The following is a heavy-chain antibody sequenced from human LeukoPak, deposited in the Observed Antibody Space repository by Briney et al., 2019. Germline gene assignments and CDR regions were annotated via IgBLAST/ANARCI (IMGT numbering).Heavy chain of an antibody. V-gene: IGHV3-74*01. Sequence: PGGSLRLSCTASGFSFSGHWMHWARQLPGKGLVWVSRISPTGSTTSYADSVKGRFTISRDNAKNSLYLQMNSLRAEDTAIYYCTRVGYIDEGIDYWGQGTLVTVSS. D-gene: IGHD5-24*01. J-gene: IGHJ4*02. CDR3: TRVGYIDEGIDY. CDR2: ISPTGSTT. CDR1: GFSFSGHW.